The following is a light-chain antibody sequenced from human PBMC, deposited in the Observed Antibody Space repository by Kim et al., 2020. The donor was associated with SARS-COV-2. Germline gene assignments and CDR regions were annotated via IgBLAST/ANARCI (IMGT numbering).Light chain of an antibody. V-gene: IGLV2-11*01. CDR3: CSYAGSPPYV. CDR1: SSDVGLYNY. J-gene: IGLJ1*01. CDR2: DVT. Sequence: QSALTQPRSVSWSPGQSVTISCTGTSSDVGLYNYVSWYQQHPGKAPKLMIYDVTERPSGVPDRFSASKSGNTASLTISGLQAEDEADYYCCSYAGSPPYVFGTGTKVTVL.